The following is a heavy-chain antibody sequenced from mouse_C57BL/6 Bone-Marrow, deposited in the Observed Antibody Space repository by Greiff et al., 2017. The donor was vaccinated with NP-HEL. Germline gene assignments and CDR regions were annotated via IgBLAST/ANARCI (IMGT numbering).Heavy chain of an antibody. D-gene: IGHD2-4*01. CDR3: ASYDSLAY. Sequence: VKLMESGPELVKPGASVKLSCKASGYTFTSYDINWVKQRPGQGLEWIGWIYPRDGSTKYNEKFKGKATLTVDTSSSTAYMELHSLTSEDSAVYFCASYDSLAYWGQGTLVTVSA. CDR1: GYTFTSYD. V-gene: IGHV1-85*01. J-gene: IGHJ3*01. CDR2: IYPRDGST.